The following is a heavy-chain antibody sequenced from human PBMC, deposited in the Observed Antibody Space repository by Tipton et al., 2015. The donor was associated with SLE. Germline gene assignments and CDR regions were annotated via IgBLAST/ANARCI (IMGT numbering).Heavy chain of an antibody. CDR3: ARVYSYRVLTHAFDI. CDR1: GYTFTSYG. V-gene: IGHV1-18*01. D-gene: IGHD5/OR15-5a*01. J-gene: IGHJ3*02. Sequence: QSGAEVKEPGASVKVSCKASGYTFTSYGISWVRQAPGQGLEWMGWISAYNGNTNYAQKLQGRVTMTTDTSTSTAYMELRSLRSDDTAVYYCARVYSYRVLTHAFDIWGQGTMVPVSS. CDR2: ISAYNGNT.